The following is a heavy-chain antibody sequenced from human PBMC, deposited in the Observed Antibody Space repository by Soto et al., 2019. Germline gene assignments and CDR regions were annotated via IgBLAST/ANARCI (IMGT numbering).Heavy chain of an antibody. CDR2: ISYDGSNK. J-gene: IGHJ6*02. CDR3: AKSGGYCSGGCCTDYYYYYGMDV. V-gene: IGHV3-30*18. Sequence: PGGSLRLSCAASGFTFSSYGMHWVRQAPGKELEWVAVISYDGSNKYYADSVKGRFTISRDNSKNTLYLQMNSLRAEDTAVYYCAKSGGYCSGGCCTDYYYYYGMDVWGQGTTVTVSS. CDR1: GFTFSSYG. D-gene: IGHD2-15*01.